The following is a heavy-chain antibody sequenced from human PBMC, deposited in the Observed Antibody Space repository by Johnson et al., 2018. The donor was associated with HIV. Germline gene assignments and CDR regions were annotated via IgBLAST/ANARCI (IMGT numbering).Heavy chain of an antibody. CDR2: ISYDGSNK. Sequence: QEKLVESGGGVVQPGRSLRLSCAASGFTFSSYAMHWVRQAPGKGLEWVAVISYDGSNKYYADYVKGRFTISRDNSKNTLYLQMNSLRAEDTAVYYCARDLAVFGSRAFDIWGQGTMVTVSS. J-gene: IGHJ3*02. V-gene: IGHV3-30*04. D-gene: IGHD3-10*01. CDR1: GFTFSSYA. CDR3: ARDLAVFGSRAFDI.